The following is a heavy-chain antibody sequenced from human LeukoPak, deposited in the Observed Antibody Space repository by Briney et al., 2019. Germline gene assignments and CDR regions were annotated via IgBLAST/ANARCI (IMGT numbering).Heavy chain of an antibody. V-gene: IGHV4-34*01. J-gene: IGHJ4*02. CDR3: ARQKTGYSSSWSQVKYFDY. D-gene: IGHD6-13*01. CDR1: GGSFSGYY. Sequence: SETLSLTCAVYGGSFSGYYWSWIRQPPGKGLEWIGEINHSGSTNYNPSLKSRVTISADTSKNQFSLKLSSVTAADTAVYYCARQKTGYSSSWSQVKYFDYWGQGTLVTVSS. CDR2: INHSGST.